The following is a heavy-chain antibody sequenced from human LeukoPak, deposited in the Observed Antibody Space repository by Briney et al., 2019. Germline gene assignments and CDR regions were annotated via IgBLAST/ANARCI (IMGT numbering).Heavy chain of an antibody. CDR2: ISSSGSTI. J-gene: IGHJ4*02. Sequence: PGGSLRLSCAASGFTFSSYEMNWVRQAPGKGLEWVSYISSSGSTIYYADSVKGRFTISRDNAKNSLCLQMNSLRAEDTAVYYCARPGSWGGPFDYWGQGTLVTVSS. CDR3: ARPGSWGGPFDY. D-gene: IGHD2-15*01. V-gene: IGHV3-48*03. CDR1: GFTFSSYE.